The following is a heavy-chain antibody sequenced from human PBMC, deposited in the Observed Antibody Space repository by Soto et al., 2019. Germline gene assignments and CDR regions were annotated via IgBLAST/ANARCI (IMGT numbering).Heavy chain of an antibody. J-gene: IGHJ2*01. V-gene: IGHV3-48*01. CDR1: GFTFSDYS. Sequence: PGGSLRLSCAASGFTFSDYSMNWVRQAPGKGLEWISYISSSGSTIYHADSVKGRFTISRDNAKNSLYLQMDILRAEDTAVYYCAKQLTTEWYFDLWGRGTLVTVSS. CDR3: AKQLTTEWYFDL. D-gene: IGHD4-17*01. CDR2: ISSSGSTI.